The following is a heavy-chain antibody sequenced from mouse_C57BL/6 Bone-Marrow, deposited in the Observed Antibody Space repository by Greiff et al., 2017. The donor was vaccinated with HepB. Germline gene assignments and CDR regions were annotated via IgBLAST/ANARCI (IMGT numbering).Heavy chain of an antibody. J-gene: IGHJ2*01. CDR2: IDPENGDT. D-gene: IGHD2-1*01. CDR1: GFNIKDDY. V-gene: IGHV14-4*01. Sequence: EVMLVESGAELVRPGASVKLSCTASGFNIKDDYMHWVKQRPEQGLEWIGWIDPENGDTEYASKFQGKATITADTSSNTAYLQLSSLTSEDTAVYYCTTGNYRYFDYWGQGTTLTVSS. CDR3: TTGNYRYFDY.